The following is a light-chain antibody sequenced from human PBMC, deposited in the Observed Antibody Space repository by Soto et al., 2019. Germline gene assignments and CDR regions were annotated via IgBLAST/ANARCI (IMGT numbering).Light chain of an antibody. Sequence: IIMTQSPATLSLSPGERATLSCRASQTVSSHLAWYQQKNGQSPRLLIYHASIRATGIPARFSGSGSGTEFMLSISTLQSEDFAIYYCQQYNTWRPSTTFGQGTRLEIK. J-gene: IGKJ5*01. CDR1: QTVSSH. CDR2: HAS. CDR3: QQYNTWRPSTT. V-gene: IGKV3D-15*03.